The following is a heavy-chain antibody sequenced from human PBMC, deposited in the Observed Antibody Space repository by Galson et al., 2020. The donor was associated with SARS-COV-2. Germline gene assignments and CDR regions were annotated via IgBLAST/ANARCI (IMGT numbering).Heavy chain of an antibody. D-gene: IGHD3-3*01. CDR3: AGAITIFGVVISAFDI. CDR2: IYYSGST. J-gene: IGHJ3*02. V-gene: IGHV4-31*03. CDR1: GGSISSGGYY. Sequence: SETLSLTCTVSGGSISSGGYYWSWIRQHPGKGLEWIGYIYYSGSTYYNPSLKSRVTISVDTSKNQFSLKLSSVTAADTAVDYCAGAITIFGVVISAFDIWGQGTMVTVSS.